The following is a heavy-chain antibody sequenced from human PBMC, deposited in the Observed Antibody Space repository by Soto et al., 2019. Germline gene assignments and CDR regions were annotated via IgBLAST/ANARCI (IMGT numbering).Heavy chain of an antibody. CDR1: GFTFSSYA. CDR2: ISGSGGST. J-gene: IGHJ6*02. Sequence: LRLSCAASGFTFSSYAMSWVRQAPGKGLEWVSAISGSGGSTYYADSVKGRFTISRDNSKNTLYLQMNSLRAEDTAVYYCAKDRSQIRGDSSGYTYYYYGMDVWGQGTTVTVSS. CDR3: AKDRSQIRGDSSGYTYYYYGMDV. V-gene: IGHV3-23*01. D-gene: IGHD3-22*01.